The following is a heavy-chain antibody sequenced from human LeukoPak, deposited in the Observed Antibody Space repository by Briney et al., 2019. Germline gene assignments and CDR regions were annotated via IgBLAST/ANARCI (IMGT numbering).Heavy chain of an antibody. CDR1: GFTFGDYD. V-gene: IGHV3-49*04. D-gene: IGHD4-17*01. Sequence: PGGSLRLSCTASGFTFGDYDMSWVRQAPGKGLEWVGFMRSKAYGGTTEYAASVKGRFTISRDDSKSIAYLQMNSLKTEDTAVYYCTRTPSVTRNYYYYYMDVWGKGTTVTISS. CDR2: MRSKAYGGTT. CDR3: TRTPSVTRNYYYYYMDV. J-gene: IGHJ6*03.